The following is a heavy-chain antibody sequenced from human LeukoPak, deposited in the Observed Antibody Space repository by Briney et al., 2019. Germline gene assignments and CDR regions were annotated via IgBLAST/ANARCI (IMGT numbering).Heavy chain of an antibody. V-gene: IGHV3-23*01. CDR2: IGTNVDRT. Sequence: GGSLRLSCVASGFTFSSYAMSWVRQAPGKGLEWVSIIGTNVDRTFYADFVKGRFTISRDESKNTLYLHLNSLRVQDTAVYYCVKDLARYYDTSGYEYFDYWGQGTLVSVSS. J-gene: IGHJ4*02. CDR1: GFTFSSYA. D-gene: IGHD3-22*01. CDR3: VKDLARYYDTSGYEYFDY.